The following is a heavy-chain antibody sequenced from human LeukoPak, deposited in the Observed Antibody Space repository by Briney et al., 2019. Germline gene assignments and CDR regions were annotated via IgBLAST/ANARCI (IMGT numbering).Heavy chain of an antibody. CDR2: ISSSSSYI. J-gene: IGHJ4*02. V-gene: IGHV3-21*04. CDR3: AKDKYFYGSSGYYLSGLDY. Sequence: GGSLRLSCAASGFTFSSYWMHWVRQAPGKGLEWVSSISSSSSYIYYADSVKGRFTISRDNAKNSLYLQMNSLRAEDTAVYYFAKDKYFYGSSGYYLSGLDYWGQGTLVTVSS. D-gene: IGHD3-22*01. CDR1: GFTFSSYW.